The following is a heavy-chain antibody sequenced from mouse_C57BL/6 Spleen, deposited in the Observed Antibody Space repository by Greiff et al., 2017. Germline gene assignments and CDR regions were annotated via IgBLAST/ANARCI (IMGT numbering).Heavy chain of an antibody. J-gene: IGHJ3*01. D-gene: IGHD1-1*01. CDR2: IDPSDSYT. Sequence: QVQLQQPGAELVRPGTSVKLSCKASGYTFTSYWMHWVKQRPGQGLEWIGVIDPSDSYTTYNQKFKGQATLTVDTSSSTAYMQLSSLTPENSAVYYCAIDYYGSSPGFAYWGQGTLVTVSA. V-gene: IGHV1-59*01. CDR1: GYTFTSYW. CDR3: AIDYYGSSPGFAY.